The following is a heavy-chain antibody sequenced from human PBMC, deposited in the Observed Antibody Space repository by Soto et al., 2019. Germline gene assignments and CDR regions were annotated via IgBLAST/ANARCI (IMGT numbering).Heavy chain of an antibody. J-gene: IGHJ4*02. CDR3: AKKGVTEFDY. CDR1: GFTFSSYA. V-gene: IGHV3-23*01. Sequence: GESLKISCAASGFTFSSYAMSWVRQAPGKGLEWVSAISGSGGSTYYADSVKGRFTISRDNSKNTLYLQMNSLRAEDTAVYYCAKKGVTEFDYWGQGTLVTVSS. D-gene: IGHD5-18*01. CDR2: ISGSGGST.